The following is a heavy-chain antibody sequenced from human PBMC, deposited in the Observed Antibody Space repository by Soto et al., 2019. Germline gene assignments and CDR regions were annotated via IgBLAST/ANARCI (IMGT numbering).Heavy chain of an antibody. CDR3: TKGAWLDY. CDR2: INGRDEGT. J-gene: IGHJ4*02. Sequence: PGGSLRLSRVASGFSFNTYDMSWVRQAPGKGLEWVSEINGRDEGTHYADSVMGRFTISRDNSKNTLFLQMNSLRAEDTALYYCTKGAWLDYWGQGTLVTVSS. V-gene: IGHV3-23*01. CDR1: GFSFNTYD.